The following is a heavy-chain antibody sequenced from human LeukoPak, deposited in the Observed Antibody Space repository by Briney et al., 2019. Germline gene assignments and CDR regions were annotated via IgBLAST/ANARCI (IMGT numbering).Heavy chain of an antibody. CDR3: AKEVLKEFSPTYYFDY. D-gene: IGHD3-16*02. CDR2: IRYDGSNK. CDR1: GFTFSSYG. V-gene: IGHV3-30*02. Sequence: PGGSLRHSCAASGFTFSSYGMHWVRQAPGKGLEWVAFIRYDGSNKYYADSVKGRFTISRDNSKNTLYLQMSSLRAEDTAVYYCAKEVLKEFSPTYYFDYWGQGTLVTVSS. J-gene: IGHJ4*02.